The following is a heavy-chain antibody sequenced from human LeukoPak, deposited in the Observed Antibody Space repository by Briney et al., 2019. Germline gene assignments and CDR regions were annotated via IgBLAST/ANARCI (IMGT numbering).Heavy chain of an antibody. D-gene: IGHD3-22*01. J-gene: IGHJ4*02. CDR3: AKDQPSYDSSGYYLEYRGSY. CDR2: ISGSGDST. V-gene: IGHV3-23*01. CDR1: GFTFSSYS. Sequence: GGSLRPSCAVSGFTFSSYSMSWVRQAPGKGLEWVSAISGSGDSTYYADSVKGRFTISRDDSKNTLYLQMNSLRAEDTAVYYCAKDQPSYDSSGYYLEYRGSYWGQGTLVTVSS.